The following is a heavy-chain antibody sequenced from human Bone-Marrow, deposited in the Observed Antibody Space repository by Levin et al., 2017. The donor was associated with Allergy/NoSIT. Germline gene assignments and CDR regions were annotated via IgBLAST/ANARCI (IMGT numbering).Heavy chain of an antibody. CDR3: AKWGLTMVRETYYYYGMDV. CDR1: GFTFSSYD. D-gene: IGHD3-10*01. Sequence: QAGGSLRLSCAATGFTFSSYDMSWVRQAPGKGLEWVSAVSGSGGSTHYADSVKGRFTISRDNSKNTLYLQMNSLRAEDTAVYYCAKWGLTMVRETYYYYGMDVWGQGTTVTVSS. CDR2: VSGSGGST. V-gene: IGHV3-23*01. J-gene: IGHJ6*02.